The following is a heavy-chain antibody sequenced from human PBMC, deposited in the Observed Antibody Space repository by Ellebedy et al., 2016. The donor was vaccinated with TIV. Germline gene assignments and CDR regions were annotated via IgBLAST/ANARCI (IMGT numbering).Heavy chain of an antibody. J-gene: IGHJ4*02. CDR3: TTVYRYNYDSV. D-gene: IGHD5-18*01. CDR2: IKSKTDGGAA. Sequence: PGGSLRLSCAASGFTFSNAWMNWVRQAPGKGLEWVGRIKSKTDGGAADYAAPVKGRFTISRDDSKNTLYLQMNSLKAEDTAVYFCTTVYRYNYDSVWGQGTLVTVSS. CDR1: GFTFSNAW. V-gene: IGHV3-15*01.